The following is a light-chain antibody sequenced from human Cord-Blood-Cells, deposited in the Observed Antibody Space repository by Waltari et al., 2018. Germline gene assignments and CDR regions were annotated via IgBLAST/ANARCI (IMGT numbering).Light chain of an antibody. V-gene: IGLV2-14*01. CDR3: SSYTSCSTWV. CDR2: DVS. J-gene: IGLJ3*02. CDR1: SSDVGGYNY. Sequence: QSALTQPASVSGSPGQSITISCTGTSSDVGGYNYVSWYQQHPGKAPKLMIYDVSKRPSGVSNRFSGSKSGNTASLTISGLQAEDEADYYFSSYTSCSTWVFGGGTKLTVL.